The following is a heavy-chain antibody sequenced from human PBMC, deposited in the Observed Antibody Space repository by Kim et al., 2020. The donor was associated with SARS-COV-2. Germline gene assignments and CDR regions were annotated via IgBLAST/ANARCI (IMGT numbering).Heavy chain of an antibody. CDR1: EFSFSNYW. Sequence: GGSLRLSCAASEFSFSNYWMNWFRQAPGKGLEWLAIIDKDGTKKYYVDSVKDRFTISRDNARKSLYLQMNSLRAEDTAVYYCATETLRADGNYWGQGTLVTVSS. D-gene: IGHD4-17*01. J-gene: IGHJ4*02. CDR3: ATETLRADGNY. CDR2: IDKDGTKK. V-gene: IGHV3-7*01.